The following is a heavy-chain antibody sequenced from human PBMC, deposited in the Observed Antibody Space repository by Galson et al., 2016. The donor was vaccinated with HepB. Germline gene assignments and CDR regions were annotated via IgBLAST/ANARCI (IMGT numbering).Heavy chain of an antibody. J-gene: IGHJ4*02. CDR1: GGSISRSGYS. CDR3: ADSRRYCTNGICYTGHHEN. CDR2: IFYSGST. V-gene: IGHV4-39*01. D-gene: IGHD2-8*01. Sequence: SETLSLTCSVSGGSISRSGYSWGWIRQPPGKGLEYIGSIFYSGSTYYNPSLKSRVTISAVASQNQFSLKLTSVTAADTAVYYCADSRRYCTNGICYTGHHENWGQGTLVTVSS.